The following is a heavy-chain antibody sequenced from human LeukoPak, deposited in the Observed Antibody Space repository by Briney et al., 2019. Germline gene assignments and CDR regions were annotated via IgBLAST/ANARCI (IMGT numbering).Heavy chain of an antibody. Sequence: GGSLRLSCGASGFTLRIYGVSGVPQAPGEGRELVSYISSSGSNSYDADSVKGRFSISRDNSKNSLYLQMTSLRAEDTAMYFCASGYRSGPICAWGQGTLVTVSS. D-gene: IGHD3-16*02. CDR1: GFTLRIYG. V-gene: IGHV3-48*01. CDR3: ASGYRSGPICA. J-gene: IGHJ4*02. CDR2: ISSSGSNS.